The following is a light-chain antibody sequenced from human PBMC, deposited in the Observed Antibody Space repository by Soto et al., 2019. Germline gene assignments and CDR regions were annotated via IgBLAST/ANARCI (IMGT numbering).Light chain of an antibody. V-gene: IGKV1-39*01. J-gene: IGKJ1*01. Sequence: DIQMTQSPSSLSASVEDRVTITCRASQSISSYLNWYQQKPGKAPKLLIYAASSLQSGVPSRFSGSGSGTDFTLTISSLQPEDFATYYCQQSYSTPDTFGQGTKV. CDR3: QQSYSTPDT. CDR2: AAS. CDR1: QSISSY.